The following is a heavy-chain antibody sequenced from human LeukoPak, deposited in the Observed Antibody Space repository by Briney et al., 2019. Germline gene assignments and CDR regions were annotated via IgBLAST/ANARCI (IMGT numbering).Heavy chain of an antibody. J-gene: IGHJ6*02. CDR1: GGSFSGYY. V-gene: IGHV4-34*01. CDR2: INHSGST. Sequence: SETLSLTCGVYGGSFSGYYWSWIRQPPGKGLEWIGEINHSGSTNYNPSLKSRVTISVDTSKNQFSLKLSSVTAADTAVYYCARSRVSSGYYYYYYGMDVWGQGTTVTVSS. D-gene: IGHD3-22*01. CDR3: ARSRVSSGYYYYYYGMDV.